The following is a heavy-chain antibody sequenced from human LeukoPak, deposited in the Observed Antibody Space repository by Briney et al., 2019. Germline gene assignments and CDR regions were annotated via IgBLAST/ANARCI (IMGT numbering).Heavy chain of an antibody. V-gene: IGHV4-59*01. CDR2: IYYSGST. Sequence: SETLSLTRTVSGGSISSYYWSWIRQPPGKGLEWIGYIYYSGSTNYNPSLKSRVTISVDTSKNQFSLKLSSVTAADTAVYYCARSGYCSSTSCYGSEYYYMDVWGKGTTVTVSS. J-gene: IGHJ6*03. CDR1: GGSISSYY. D-gene: IGHD2-2*01. CDR3: ARSGYCSSTSCYGSEYYYMDV.